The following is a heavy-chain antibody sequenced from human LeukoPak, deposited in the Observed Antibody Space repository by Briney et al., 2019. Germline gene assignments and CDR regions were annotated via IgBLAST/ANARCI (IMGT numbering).Heavy chain of an antibody. D-gene: IGHD2-21*01. CDR2: MNPNSGNT. CDR1: GYTFTTYD. V-gene: IGHV1-8*01. CDR3: ARVAGNCGGDCYRLLY. Sequence: ASVKVSCKASGYTFTTYDINWVRQATGRGLEWLGWMNPNSGNTGYAQKFQGRVTMTRNISITTAYMELSNLRSEDTAVYYCARVAGNCGGDCYRLLYWGQGTLVTVSS. J-gene: IGHJ4*02.